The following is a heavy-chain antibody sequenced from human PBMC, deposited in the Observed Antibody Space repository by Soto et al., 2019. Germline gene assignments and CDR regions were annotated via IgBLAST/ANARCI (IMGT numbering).Heavy chain of an antibody. V-gene: IGHV3-48*02. D-gene: IGHD3-22*01. J-gene: IGHJ4*02. Sequence: GSLRLSCAASGFTFSSYSMNWVRQAPGKGLEWVSYISSSSTIYYADSVKGRFTISRDNAKNSLYLQMNSLRDEDTAVYYCARDRLYDSSGYLDYWGQGTLVTVSS. CDR2: ISSSSTI. CDR1: GFTFSSYS. CDR3: ARDRLYDSSGYLDY.